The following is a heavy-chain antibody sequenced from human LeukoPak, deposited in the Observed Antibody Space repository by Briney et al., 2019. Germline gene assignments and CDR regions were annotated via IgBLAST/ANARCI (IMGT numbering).Heavy chain of an antibody. Sequence: PSETLSLTCTVSGGSIISDSWTWIRQPPGKELEWIGYLYDSGSTKYNPSLKSRVTISVDTSKSQFSLKVTSVTAADTAVYFCARRGRSPGFAGKFTHYYYMDVWGEGTAVTVSS. J-gene: IGHJ6*03. V-gene: IGHV4-59*08. CDR2: LYDSGST. CDR1: GGSIISDS. D-gene: IGHD3-10*01. CDR3: ARRGRSPGFAGKFTHYYYMDV.